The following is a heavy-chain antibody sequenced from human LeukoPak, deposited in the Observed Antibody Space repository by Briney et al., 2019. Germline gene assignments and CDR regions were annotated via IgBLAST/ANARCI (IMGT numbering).Heavy chain of an antibody. J-gene: IGHJ4*02. CDR3: ARDQVDAGSYFAFFDY. V-gene: IGHV1-2*06. CDR2: IYPHSGGT. Sequence: ASVKVSYKASGYTFTGYYIHWVRQAPGQGPEWMGRIYPHSGGTNYAQKFQGRVTMTRDTSISTAYMELSRLRSDDTAVYYCARDQVDAGSYFAFFDYWGQGTLVTVSS. CDR1: GYTFTGYY. D-gene: IGHD1-26*01.